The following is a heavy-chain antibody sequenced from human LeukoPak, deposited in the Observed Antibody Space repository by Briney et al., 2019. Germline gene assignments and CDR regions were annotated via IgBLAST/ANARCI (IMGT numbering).Heavy chain of an antibody. D-gene: IGHD3-22*01. V-gene: IGHV3-30-3*01. Sequence: PGRSLRLSCAASGFTFSSYAMHWVRQAPGKGLEWVAIISYDGSNKYYADSVKGRFTISRDNSKNTLYLQMNSLRAEDTAVYYCARDGYSSAYCPYFDYWGQGTLVSFSS. CDR3: ARDGYSSAYCPYFDY. CDR1: GFTFSSYA. J-gene: IGHJ4*02. CDR2: ISYDGSNK.